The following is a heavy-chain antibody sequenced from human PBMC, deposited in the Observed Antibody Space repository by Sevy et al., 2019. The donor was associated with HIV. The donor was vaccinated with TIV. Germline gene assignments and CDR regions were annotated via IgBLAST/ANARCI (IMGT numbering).Heavy chain of an antibody. CDR1: GFTFSNAW. V-gene: IGHV3-15*01. CDR2: ITSKPDGGTT. Sequence: GESLKISCAASGFTFSNAWMSWVRQAPGKGLEWVGRITSKPDGGTTDYAAPVKGRFTISRDDSKNTLYLQMNSLKTVYTDVYYCTTDHRRATTVTQIKDFDDWGQGTLVTVSS. D-gene: IGHD4-17*01. J-gene: IGHJ4*02. CDR3: TTDHRRATTVTQIKDFDD.